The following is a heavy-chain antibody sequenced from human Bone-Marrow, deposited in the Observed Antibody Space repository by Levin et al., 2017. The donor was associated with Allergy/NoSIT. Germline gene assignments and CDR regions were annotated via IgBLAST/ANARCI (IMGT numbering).Heavy chain of an antibody. CDR3: ARETTYYFDTGGDLRAGWYFDL. CDR1: GFSFNTYN. V-gene: IGHV3-48*01. J-gene: IGHJ2*01. CDR2: ISSGSGTS. Sequence: PGESLKISCAASGFSFNTYNMHRVRQAPGKGLECISYISSGSGTSDYADSVKGRFTISRDNANNSMYLQMNSLRAEDTAVYYCARETTYYFDTGGDLRAGWYFDLWGRGTLVTVSS. D-gene: IGHD3-22*01.